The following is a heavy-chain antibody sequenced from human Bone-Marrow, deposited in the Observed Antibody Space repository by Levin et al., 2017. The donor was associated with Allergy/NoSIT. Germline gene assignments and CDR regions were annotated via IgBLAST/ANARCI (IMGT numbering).Heavy chain of an antibody. CDR1: GFTFSTYA. V-gene: IGHV3-23*01. J-gene: IGHJ6*03. D-gene: IGHD3-3*01. CDR2: IDGSGDAT. CDR3: AKVGGDSLSGYYRDYYYYMDV. Sequence: GESLKISCAASGFTFSTYAMSWVRQAPGKGLEWVSAIDGSGDATYYADSVKGRFTISRDNSKNTLYLQMSSLRAEDTAVYYCAKVGGDSLSGYYRDYYYYMDVWGKGTTVTVSS.